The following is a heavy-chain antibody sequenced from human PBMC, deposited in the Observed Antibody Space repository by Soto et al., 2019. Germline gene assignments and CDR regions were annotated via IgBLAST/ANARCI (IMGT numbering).Heavy chain of an antibody. CDR3: SRGDIAAETFFYYDGMDL. CDR2: INGDATST. V-gene: IGHV3-74*01. CDR1: GFTLNNYW. J-gene: IGHJ6*02. Sequence: QLVESGGGLVQPGGSLRLSCAASGFTLNNYWMHWVRQAPGMGLVWVSRINGDATSTSYADSVKGRFTISRDNARNTLYLQMNSLRAEDTALYYCSRGDIAAETFFYYDGMDLWGQGTTVTVSS. D-gene: IGHD6-13*01.